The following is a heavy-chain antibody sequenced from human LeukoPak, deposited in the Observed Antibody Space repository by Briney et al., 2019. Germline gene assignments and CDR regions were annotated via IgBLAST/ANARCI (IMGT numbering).Heavy chain of an antibody. J-gene: IGHJ4*02. V-gene: IGHV5-51*01. CDR1: GYSFTSYW. CDR3: ARLPHQQQLGVTPFFYFDY. Sequence: GESLKISCKGSGYSFTSYWIGWVRQMPGKGLEWMGIIYPGDSDTRYSPSFQGQVAISADKSISTAYLQWSSLKASDTAMYYCARLPHQQQLGVTPFFYFDYWGQGTLVTVSS. D-gene: IGHD6-13*01. CDR2: IYPGDSDT.